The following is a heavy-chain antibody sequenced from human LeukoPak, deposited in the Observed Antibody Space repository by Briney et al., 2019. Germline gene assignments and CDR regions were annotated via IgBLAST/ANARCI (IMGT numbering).Heavy chain of an antibody. CDR1: GFTFSSYW. Sequence: GGSLRLSCAASGFTFSSYWMSWVRQAPGKGLEWVANIKQDGSEKYYVDSVKGRFTISRDNAKNSPYLQMNSLRAEDTDVYYCARETSGISDFDYWGQGTLVTVSS. D-gene: IGHD2-21*01. CDR2: IKQDGSEK. CDR3: ARETSGISDFDY. J-gene: IGHJ4*02. V-gene: IGHV3-7*01.